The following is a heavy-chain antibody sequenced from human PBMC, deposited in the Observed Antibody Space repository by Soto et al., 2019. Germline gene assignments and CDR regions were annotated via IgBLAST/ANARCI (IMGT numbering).Heavy chain of an antibody. CDR2: ISYDGNDK. CDR1: GFTFSSHG. J-gene: IGHJ4*02. Sequence: QVQLVESGGGVVQPGRSLRVSCAASGFTFSSHGMHWVRQAPGKGLEWVAVISYDGNDKYYGDSVKGRFTISRDNSKKTLYLQMNSLRGEDTAVYYCARDSHYASGSYPGTFDSWGQGTLVTVSS. V-gene: IGHV3-30*03. D-gene: IGHD3-10*01. CDR3: ARDSHYASGSYPGTFDS.